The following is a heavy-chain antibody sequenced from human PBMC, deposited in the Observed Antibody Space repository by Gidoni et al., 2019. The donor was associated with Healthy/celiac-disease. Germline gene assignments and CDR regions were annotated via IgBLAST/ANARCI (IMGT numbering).Heavy chain of an antibody. D-gene: IGHD3-16*01. V-gene: IGHV3-33*01. CDR1: GFTFSSYG. Sequence: QVQLVESGGGVVQPGRSMRLSCAAAGFTFSSYGMHWVRQAPGRGLEGVAVIWYDGSNKYYADSVKGRFTISRDNSKNTLYLQMNSLRAEDTAVYYCASLKMGEKDAFDIWGQGTMVTVSS. CDR3: ASLKMGEKDAFDI. J-gene: IGHJ3*02. CDR2: IWYDGSNK.